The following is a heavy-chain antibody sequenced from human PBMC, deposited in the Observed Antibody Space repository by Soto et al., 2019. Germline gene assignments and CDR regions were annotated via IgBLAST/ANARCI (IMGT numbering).Heavy chain of an antibody. V-gene: IGHV1-3*01. CDR1: GYSFSNYA. J-gene: IGHJ4*02. CDR3: ARRTATTLDH. CDR2: INAGTGNT. Sequence: QVLLVQSEAEVKKPGASVKVSCKASGYSFSNYAMNWVLQAPGKRFEWLGWINAGTGNTLYSQNFQDRVTITWDTSASTAYMELRSLRSEDTAVYYCARRTATTLDHWGQGTLVTVSS. D-gene: IGHD4-17*01.